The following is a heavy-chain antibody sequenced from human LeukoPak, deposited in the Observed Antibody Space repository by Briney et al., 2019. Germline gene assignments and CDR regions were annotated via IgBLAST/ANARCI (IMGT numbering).Heavy chain of an antibody. CDR2: IYTSGST. J-gene: IGHJ6*03. CDR3: ARHVHGYGPDYYYYYMDV. CDR1: GGSISSYY. V-gene: IGHV4-4*09. D-gene: IGHD5-18*01. Sequence: PSETLSLTCTVSGGSISSYYWSWIRQPPGKGLERIGHIYTSGSTNYNPSLKSRVTISVDTSKNQFSLKLSSVTAADTAVYYCARHVHGYGPDYYYYYMDVWGKGTTVTVSS.